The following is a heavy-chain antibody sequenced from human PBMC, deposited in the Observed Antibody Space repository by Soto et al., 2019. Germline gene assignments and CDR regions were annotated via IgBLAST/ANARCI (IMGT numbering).Heavy chain of an antibody. CDR1: GGTFSSYA. D-gene: IGHD3-10*01. CDR2: IIPIFGTA. Sequence: QVQLVQSGAEVQKPGSSVKVSCKASGGTFSSYAISWVRQAPGQGLEWMGGIIPIFGTANYAQKFQGRVTITADESTSTAYTELSSLRSEDTAVYYCARGAITMVRGPFFYWGQGTLVTVSS. CDR3: ARGAITMVRGPFFY. J-gene: IGHJ4*02. V-gene: IGHV1-69*01.